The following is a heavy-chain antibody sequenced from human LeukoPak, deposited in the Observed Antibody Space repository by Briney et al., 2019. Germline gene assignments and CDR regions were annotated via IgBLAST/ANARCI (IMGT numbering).Heavy chain of an antibody. CDR3: ARRNDFDI. V-gene: IGHV4-4*08. CDR2: IYSNEAT. Sequence: SETLSLTCTVSGVSITSYHWSWIRQPPGKGLEWIGYIYSNEATQYKTSLKSRVTISADTSKNQFSLKLTSVSAADTAIYYCARRNDFDIWGQGTMVTVSS. J-gene: IGHJ3*02. CDR1: GVSITSYH.